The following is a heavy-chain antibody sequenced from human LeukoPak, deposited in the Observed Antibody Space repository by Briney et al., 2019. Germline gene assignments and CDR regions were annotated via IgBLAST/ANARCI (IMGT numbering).Heavy chain of an antibody. CDR1: DYTFTSYG. J-gene: IGHJ6*03. V-gene: IGHV1-18*01. D-gene: IGHD6-6*01. CDR3: ARLSSSSDAYYYYYMDV. Sequence: ASVKVSCKASDYTFTSYGISWVRQAPGQGLEWMGWISAYNGNTNYAQKLQGRVTMTTDTSTSTAYMELRSLRSDDTAVYYCARLSSSSDAYYYYYMDVWGKGTTVTVSS. CDR2: ISAYNGNT.